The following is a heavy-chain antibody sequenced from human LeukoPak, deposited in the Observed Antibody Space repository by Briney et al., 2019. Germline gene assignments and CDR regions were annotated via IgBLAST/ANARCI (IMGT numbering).Heavy chain of an antibody. V-gene: IGHV3-23*01. CDR2: ISGSGGST. J-gene: IGHJ4*02. CDR3: ARGIQLRSSGWFRFGY. D-gene: IGHD6-19*01. CDR1: GFTFGSYA. Sequence: PGGSLRLSCAASGFTFGSYAMSWVRQAPGKGLEWVSAISGSGGSTYYADSVKGRFTISRDNSKNTLYLQMNSLRAEDTAVYYCARGIQLRSSGWFRFGYWGQGTLVTVSS.